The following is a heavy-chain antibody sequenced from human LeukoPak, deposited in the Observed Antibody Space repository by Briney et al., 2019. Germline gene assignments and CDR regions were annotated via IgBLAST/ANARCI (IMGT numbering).Heavy chain of an antibody. CDR3: ARGLDCSSTSCYAHYYYYMDV. CDR2: MNPNSGNT. CDR1: GNTFTSYD. Sequence: ASVKVSCKASGNTFTSYDINWVRQATGQGLEWMGWMNPNSGNTGYAQKFQGRVTMTRNTSISTAYMELSSLRSEDTAVYYCARGLDCSSTSCYAHYYYYMDVWGKGTTVTISS. J-gene: IGHJ6*03. V-gene: IGHV1-8*01. D-gene: IGHD2-2*01.